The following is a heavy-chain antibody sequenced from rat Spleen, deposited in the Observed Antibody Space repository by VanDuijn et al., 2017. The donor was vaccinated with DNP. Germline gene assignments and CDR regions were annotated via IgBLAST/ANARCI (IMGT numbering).Heavy chain of an antibody. V-gene: IGHV4-2*01. Sequence: EVKLVESGGGLVQPGRSLKLSCVASGFNFNDYWMGWVRQAPGKGLEWIGQINKDSSTINYNPSLKEKITISRDNAQNTLYLQMSKLGSEDTAIYYCAKGPNYGGWSDYFAYWGQGTLVTVSS. CDR1: GFNFNDYW. CDR2: INKDSSTI. D-gene: IGHD1-11*01. CDR3: AKGPNYGGWSDYFAY. J-gene: IGHJ3*01.